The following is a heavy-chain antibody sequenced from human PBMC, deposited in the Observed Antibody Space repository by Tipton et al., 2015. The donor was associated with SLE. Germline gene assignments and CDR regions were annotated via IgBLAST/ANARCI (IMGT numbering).Heavy chain of an antibody. CDR1: GYSISSTYS. V-gene: IGHV4-38-2*02. CDR2: AYHSGST. CDR3: ARDRSSVSD. Sequence: LRLSCAVSGYSISSTYSWGWIRQPPGKGLEWIGIAYHSGSTYYNPSLESRVTISIDTSKNQFSLKLTSVTAADTAVYFCARDRSSVSDWGQGTQVIVSP. J-gene: IGHJ4*02. D-gene: IGHD5/OR15-5a*01.